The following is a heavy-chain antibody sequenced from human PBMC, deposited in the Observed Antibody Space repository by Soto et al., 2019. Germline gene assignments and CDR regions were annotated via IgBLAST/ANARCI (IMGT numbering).Heavy chain of an antibody. CDR2: IYYSGST. D-gene: IGHD3-3*01. CDR3: ARWWSGSRQGFDP. J-gene: IGHJ5*02. Sequence: QVQLQESGPGLVKPSQTLSLTCTVSGGSISSGDYYWSWIRQHPGKGLEWIGYIYYSGSTYYNPSLKSRVTISVDTSKNQFSLKLSSVTAADRAVYYCARWWSGSRQGFDPWGLGTLVTVSS. V-gene: IGHV4-31*03. CDR1: GGSISSGDYY.